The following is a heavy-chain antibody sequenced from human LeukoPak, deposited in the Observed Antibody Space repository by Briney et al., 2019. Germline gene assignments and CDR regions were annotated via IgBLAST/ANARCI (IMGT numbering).Heavy chain of an antibody. Sequence: PGGSLRLSCAASGFTFSSYGMNWVRQAPGKGLEWVSSISSSSSYIYYADSVKGRFTISRDNAKNSLYLRMNSLRAEDTAVYYCASDGSLGIGGYYFDYWGQGTLVTVSS. CDR2: ISSSSSYI. J-gene: IGHJ4*02. CDR1: GFTFSSYG. V-gene: IGHV3-21*01. D-gene: IGHD3-16*01. CDR3: ASDGSLGIGGYYFDY.